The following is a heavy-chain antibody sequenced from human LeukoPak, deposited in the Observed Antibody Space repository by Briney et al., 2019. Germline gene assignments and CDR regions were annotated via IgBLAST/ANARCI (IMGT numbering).Heavy chain of an antibody. V-gene: IGHV4-34*01. CDR1: GGSFSGYY. CDR3: ARGYSSSPWGSLNAFDI. D-gene: IGHD6-13*01. Sequence: SETLSLTCAVYGGSFSGYYWSWIRQPPGKGLEWIGEINHSGSTNYNPSLKSRVTISVDTSKNQFSLKLSSVTAADTAVYYCARGYSSSPWGSLNAFDIWGQGTMVTVSS. J-gene: IGHJ3*02. CDR2: INHSGST.